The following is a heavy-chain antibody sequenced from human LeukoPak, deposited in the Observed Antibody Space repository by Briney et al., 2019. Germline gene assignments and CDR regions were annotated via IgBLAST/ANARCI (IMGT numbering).Heavy chain of an antibody. CDR1: GYTFTSYY. V-gene: IGHV1-2*02. D-gene: IGHD6-6*01. Sequence: ASVKVSCKASGYTFTSYYMHWVRQAPGQGLEWMGWINPNSGGTNYAQKFQGRVTMTRDTSISTAYMELSRLRSDDTAVYYCARVWIDSSSPPLHYWGQGTLVTVSS. J-gene: IGHJ4*02. CDR2: INPNSGGT. CDR3: ARVWIDSSSPPLHY.